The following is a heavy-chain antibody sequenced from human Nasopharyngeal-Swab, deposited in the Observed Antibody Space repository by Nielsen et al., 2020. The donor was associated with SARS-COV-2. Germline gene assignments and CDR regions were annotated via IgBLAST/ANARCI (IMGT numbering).Heavy chain of an antibody. J-gene: IGHJ4*02. Sequence: GGSLRLSCAASGFTFSSYEMNWVRQAPGKGLEWISYISSSGSTIYYADSVKGRFTISRDNAKNSLYLQMNSLRAEDTAVYYCARDLRYFDWANFDYWGQGTLVTVSS. D-gene: IGHD3-9*01. CDR1: GFTFSSYE. CDR2: ISSSGSTI. CDR3: ARDLRYFDWANFDY. V-gene: IGHV3-48*03.